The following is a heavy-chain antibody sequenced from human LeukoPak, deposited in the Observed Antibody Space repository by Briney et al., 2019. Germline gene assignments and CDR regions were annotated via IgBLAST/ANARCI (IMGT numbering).Heavy chain of an antibody. CDR3: ARGQIVVVPAAMYY. CDR2: ISYDGSNK. D-gene: IGHD2-2*01. CDR1: GFTFSSYA. V-gene: IGHV3-30-3*01. Sequence: GGSLRLSCAASGFTFSSYAMHWVRQAPGKGLEWVAVISYDGSNKYYADSVKGRFTISRDNSKNTLYLQMNSLRAEDTAVYYCARGQIVVVPAAMYYWGQGTPVTVSS. J-gene: IGHJ4*02.